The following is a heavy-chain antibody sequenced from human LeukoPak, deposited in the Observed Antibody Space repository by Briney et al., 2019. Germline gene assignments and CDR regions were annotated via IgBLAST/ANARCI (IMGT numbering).Heavy chain of an antibody. Sequence: SETLPLTCAVYGGSFSGYYWSWIRQPPGKGLEWIGEINHSGSTNYNPSLKSRVTISVDTSKNQFSLKLSSVTAADTAVYYCAGRPTTVTGSWFDPWGQGTLVTVSS. CDR2: INHSGST. J-gene: IGHJ5*02. V-gene: IGHV4-34*01. CDR1: GGSFSGYY. CDR3: AGRPTTVTGSWFDP. D-gene: IGHD4-11*01.